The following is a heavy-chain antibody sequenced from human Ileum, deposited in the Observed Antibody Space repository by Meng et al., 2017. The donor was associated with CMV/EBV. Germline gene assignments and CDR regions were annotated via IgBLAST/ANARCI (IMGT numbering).Heavy chain of an antibody. CDR1: GGTFSSYA. D-gene: IGHD6-13*01. CDR2: IIPIFGTA. J-gene: IGHJ5*02. CDR3: AGDPSWQQLEGWFDP. Sequence: SVKVSCKASGGTFSSYAISWVRQAPGQGLEWMGGIIPIFGTANYAQKFQGRVTITTDESTSTAYMGLSSLRSEDTAVYYCAGDPSWQQLEGWFDPWGQGTLVTVSS. V-gene: IGHV1-69*05.